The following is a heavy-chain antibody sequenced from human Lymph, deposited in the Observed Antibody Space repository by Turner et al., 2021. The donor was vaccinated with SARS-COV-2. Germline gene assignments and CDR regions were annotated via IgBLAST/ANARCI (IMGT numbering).Heavy chain of an antibody. V-gene: IGHV3-33*01. CDR1: GFTFSSYG. CDR2: MWNDGSNK. Sequence: QVQLVESGGGVVQPGRSLRLSCSASGFTFSSYGMHWVRPAQGKGLEWVAVMWNDGSNKYYADSVKGRFTISRDNSKNTLYLQMNSLRAEDTAVYYCARDDINTLIAAAVPFDYWGQGTLVTVSS. D-gene: IGHD6-13*01. J-gene: IGHJ4*02. CDR3: ARDDINTLIAAAVPFDY.